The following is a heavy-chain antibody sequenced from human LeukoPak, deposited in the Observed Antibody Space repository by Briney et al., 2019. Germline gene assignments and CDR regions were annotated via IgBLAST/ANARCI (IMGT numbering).Heavy chain of an antibody. Sequence: GGSLRLSCVGSGFIFSSYSMNWVRQAPGKGLEWVSSISSSSSYIYYADSVKGRFTISRDNAKNSLYLQMNSLRAEDTAVYYCARGYSTGWYYFDSWGQGTLVTVSS. D-gene: IGHD6-19*01. CDR2: ISSSSSYI. J-gene: IGHJ4*02. V-gene: IGHV3-21*01. CDR3: ARGYSTGWYYFDS. CDR1: GFIFSSYS.